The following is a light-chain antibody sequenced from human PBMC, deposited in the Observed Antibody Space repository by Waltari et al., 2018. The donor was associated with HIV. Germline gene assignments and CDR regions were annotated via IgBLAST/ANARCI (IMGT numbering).Light chain of an antibody. CDR2: SNN. V-gene: IGLV1-44*01. CDR1: SPNIGSNP. Sequence: QSVLTQPPSASGAPGQRVTISCSGSSPNIGSNPVNWYQQLPGTAPKLLIYSNNQRPSGVPDRLSGSRSGTSASLAISELQSEDEADYYCATWDDRLKAWVFGGGTKLTVL. CDR3: ATWDDRLKAWV. J-gene: IGLJ3*02.